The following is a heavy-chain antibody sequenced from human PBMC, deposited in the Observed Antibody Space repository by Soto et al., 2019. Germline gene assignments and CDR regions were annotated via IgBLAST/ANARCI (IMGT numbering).Heavy chain of an antibody. Sequence: PSETLSLTCTVSGGSISSSDYYWGWIRQPPGKGLEWIGNIYYSGNASSNPSLKSRVTISVSTSKNHFSRKLSSVTAADTAVYYCGRVGGIEGDCSGGSCYVAFDIWGKGTMVTVS. CDR1: GGSISSSDYY. CDR2: IYYSGNA. J-gene: IGHJ3*02. CDR3: GRVGGIEGDCSGGSCYVAFDI. V-gene: IGHV4-39*02. D-gene: IGHD2-15*01.